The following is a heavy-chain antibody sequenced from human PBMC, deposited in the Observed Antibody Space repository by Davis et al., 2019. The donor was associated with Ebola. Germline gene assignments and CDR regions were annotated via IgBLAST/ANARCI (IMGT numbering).Heavy chain of an antibody. CDR3: ARGSGYDSYGMDV. J-gene: IGHJ6*02. V-gene: IGHV1-2*04. CDR1: GYTFTGYY. D-gene: IGHD1-26*01. Sequence: ASVKVSCKASGYTFTGYYMHWVRQAPGQGLEWMGWINPNSGGTNYAQRFQGWVTMTRDTSISTAYMELSRLRSDDTAVYYCARGSGYDSYGMDVWGQGTTVTVSS. CDR2: INPNSGGT.